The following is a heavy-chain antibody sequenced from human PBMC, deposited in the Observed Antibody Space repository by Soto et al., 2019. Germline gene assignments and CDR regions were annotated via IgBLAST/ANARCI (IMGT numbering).Heavy chain of an antibody. D-gene: IGHD3-10*01. Sequence: QVQLVESGGGVVQPGRSLRLSCAASGFTFSSYAMHWVRQAPGKGLEWVAVISYDGSNKYYADSVKGRFTISRDNSKNPLYLQMNSLRAEDTAVYYCARDGYYYGSGSVFPKYYFDYWGQGTLVTVSS. CDR2: ISYDGSNK. CDR3: ARDGYYYGSGSVFPKYYFDY. CDR1: GFTFSSYA. J-gene: IGHJ4*02. V-gene: IGHV3-30-3*01.